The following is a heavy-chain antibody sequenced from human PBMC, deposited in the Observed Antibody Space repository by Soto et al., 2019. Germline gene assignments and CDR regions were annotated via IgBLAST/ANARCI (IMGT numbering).Heavy chain of an antibody. CDR3: ATLQMTGPDF. J-gene: IGHJ4*02. Sequence: EVQLVESGGDLVQPGGSLRLSCAASGFTFSSYWMHWVRQAPGKGLVWVSRINTDGSGTSYGDSVKGRFPISRDNAKNNVYLQMNSLRVEDTAVCYCATLQMTGPDFWGQGTLVTVSS. V-gene: IGHV3-74*01. CDR2: INTDGSGT. CDR1: GFTFSSYW.